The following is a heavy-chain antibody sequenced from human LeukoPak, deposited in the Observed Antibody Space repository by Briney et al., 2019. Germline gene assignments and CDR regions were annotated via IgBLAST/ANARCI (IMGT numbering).Heavy chain of an antibody. CDR3: ARDSHGSRTHIRAFDI. Sequence: ASVKVSCKASGYTFTSYGISWVRQAPGQGLEWMGWINPNSGGTNYAQKFQGWVTMTRDTSISTAYMELSRLRSDDTAVYYCARDSHGSRTHIRAFDIWGQGTMVTVSS. D-gene: IGHD3-10*01. CDR2: INPNSGGT. J-gene: IGHJ3*02. CDR1: GYTFTSYG. V-gene: IGHV1-2*04.